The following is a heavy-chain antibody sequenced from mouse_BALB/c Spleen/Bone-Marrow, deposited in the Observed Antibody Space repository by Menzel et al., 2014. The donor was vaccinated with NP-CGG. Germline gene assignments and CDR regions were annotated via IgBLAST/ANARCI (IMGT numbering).Heavy chain of an antibody. D-gene: IGHD1-1*01. Sequence: QVQLQQSGAELAKPGASVKMSCKASGYTFTNYWMHWVKQRPGQGLEWIGYINPSTGYTEYNQKFKDKATLTADKSSSXXXXXLSSLTSEDSAVYYCARIYYYGRDYWGQGTTLTVSS. V-gene: IGHV1-7*01. CDR1: GYTFTNYW. J-gene: IGHJ2*01. CDR3: ARIYYYGRDY. CDR2: INPSTGYT.